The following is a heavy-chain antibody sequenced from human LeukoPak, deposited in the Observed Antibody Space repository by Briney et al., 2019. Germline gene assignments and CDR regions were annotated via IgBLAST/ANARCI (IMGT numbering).Heavy chain of an antibody. CDR2: IYYIGST. D-gene: IGHD5-18*01. V-gene: IGHV4-39*07. CDR3: ARGRGYSYGTYFDY. CDR1: GGSISSSGYY. J-gene: IGHJ4*02. Sequence: SETLSLTCTVSGGSISSSGYYWGWFRQPPGKGLEWIGNIYYIGSTYYNPSLKSRVTISVDTSKNQFSLKLNSVTAADTAVYYCARGRGYSYGTYFDYWGQGTLVTVSS.